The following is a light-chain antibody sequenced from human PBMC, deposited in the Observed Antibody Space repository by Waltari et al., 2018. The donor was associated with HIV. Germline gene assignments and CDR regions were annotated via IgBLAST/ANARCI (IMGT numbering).Light chain of an antibody. V-gene: IGLV2-14*03. Sequence: QSALTQPASVSGFPGQTINISCTGLSTASRFYQHVPWYQQHPGSVPRLIIYDIDSRPSGISDHFSGSRSGDSASLTISGLQSGDEAHYFCASNRLDSTLVFGGGTKLTIL. J-gene: IGLJ2*01. CDR3: ASNRLDSTLV. CDR1: STASRFYQH. CDR2: DID.